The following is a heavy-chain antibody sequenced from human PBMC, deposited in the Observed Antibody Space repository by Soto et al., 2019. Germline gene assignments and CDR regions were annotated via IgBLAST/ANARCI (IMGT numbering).Heavy chain of an antibody. CDR1: GGSISSHHW. Sequence: QVQLQESGPGLVKPSGTLSLTCAVSGGSISSHHWWTWVRQSPGQGLEWIGEIFHGGTTNYIPSLTSLVTISIDKSKHEFSLILSSVTAADMAVYYCARCAYGSYTFGLDVWGQGTTVTVSS. V-gene: IGHV4-4*02. CDR3: ARCAYGSYTFGLDV. CDR2: IFHGGTT. J-gene: IGHJ6*02. D-gene: IGHD3-10*01.